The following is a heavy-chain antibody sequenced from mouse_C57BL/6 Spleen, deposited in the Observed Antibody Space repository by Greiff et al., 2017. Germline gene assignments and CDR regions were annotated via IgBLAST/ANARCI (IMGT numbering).Heavy chain of an antibody. CDR3: ARDPRDYGSSHFDY. Sequence: QVYVKQPGAELVKPGASVKMSCKASGYTFTSYWITRVKQRPGQGLEWIGDIYPGSGSTNYNEKFKSKATLTVDTSSSTAYMQLISLTSEDSAVYYCARDPRDYGSSHFDYWGQGTTLTVSS. D-gene: IGHD1-1*01. CDR1: GYTFTSYW. CDR2: IYPGSGST. V-gene: IGHV1-55*01. J-gene: IGHJ2*01.